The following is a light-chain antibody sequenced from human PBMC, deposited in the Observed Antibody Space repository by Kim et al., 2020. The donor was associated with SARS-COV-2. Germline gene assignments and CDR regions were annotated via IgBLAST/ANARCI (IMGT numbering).Light chain of an antibody. CDR1: SSDVGGYNY. J-gene: IGLJ2*01. Sequence: QSSTISCTGTSSDVGGYNYVSWYQQHPGKAPKLMIYDVSKRPSGVSNRFSGSKSGNTASLTISGLQAEDEADYYCSSYTSSSTSVVFGGGTKLTVL. CDR2: DVS. V-gene: IGLV2-14*04. CDR3: SSYTSSSTSVV.